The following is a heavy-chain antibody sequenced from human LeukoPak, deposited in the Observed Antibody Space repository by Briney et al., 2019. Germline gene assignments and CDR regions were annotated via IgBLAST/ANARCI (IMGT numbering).Heavy chain of an antibody. Sequence: GGSLRLSCAASGFTFSSYAMSWVRQAPGKGLEWVSAISGSGGSTYYADSVKGRFTISRDNSKNTPYLQMNSLRAEDTAVYYCAKDFGSIVGATSSFDYWGQGTLVTVSS. J-gene: IGHJ4*02. CDR2: ISGSGGST. CDR1: GFTFSSYA. CDR3: AKDFGSIVGATSSFDY. V-gene: IGHV3-23*01. D-gene: IGHD1-26*01.